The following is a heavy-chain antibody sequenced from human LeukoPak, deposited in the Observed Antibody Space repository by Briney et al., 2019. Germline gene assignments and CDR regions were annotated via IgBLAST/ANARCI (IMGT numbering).Heavy chain of an antibody. CDR3: AREVVIAAAALSYFDY. J-gene: IGHJ4*02. V-gene: IGHV4-39*07. Sequence: SETLSLTCTVSGGSISSSSYYWGWIRQPPGKGLEWIGSIYYSGSTCYNPSLKSRVTISVDTSKNQFSLKLSSVTAADTAVYYCAREVVIAAAALSYFDYWGQGTLVTVSS. CDR1: GGSISSSSYY. D-gene: IGHD6-13*01. CDR2: IYYSGST.